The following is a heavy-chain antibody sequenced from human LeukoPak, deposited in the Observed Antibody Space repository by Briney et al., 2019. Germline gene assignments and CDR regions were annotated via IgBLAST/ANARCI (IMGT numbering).Heavy chain of an antibody. CDR3: ARVRESEDIVVVPAAIDY. J-gene: IGHJ4*02. CDR1: GYTFTGYY. V-gene: IGHV1-2*02. CDR2: INPNSGGT. D-gene: IGHD2-2*01. Sequence: GASVKVSCKASGYTFTGYYMHWVRQAPGQGLEWMGWINPNSGGTNYAQKFQGRVTMTRDTSISTAYMELSRLRSDDTAVYYCARVRESEDIVVVPAAIDYWGQGTLVTVSS.